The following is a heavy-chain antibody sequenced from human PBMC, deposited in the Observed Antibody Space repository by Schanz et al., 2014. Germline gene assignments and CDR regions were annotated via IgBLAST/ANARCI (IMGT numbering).Heavy chain of an antibody. CDR1: GYTFTRYY. V-gene: IGHV1-2*04. CDR2: INPNTGGT. CDR3: ARDDRAYYYGMDV. J-gene: IGHJ6*02. Sequence: QVQLVQSGAEVKKPGASVKVSCKASGYTFTRYYIHWVRQAPGQGLEWMGWINPNTGGTNFAQKFQGWVTVTRDTSISTVYMELSRVTYEDTAVYYCARDDRAYYYGMDVWGQGTTVTVSS. D-gene: IGHD3-22*01.